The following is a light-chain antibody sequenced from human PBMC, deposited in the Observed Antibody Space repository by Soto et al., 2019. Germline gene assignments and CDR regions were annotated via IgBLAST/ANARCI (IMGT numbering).Light chain of an antibody. CDR3: QTWGTGVV. CDR2: LNSDGSH. CDR1: SGHSSYA. Sequence: QLVLTQSPSASASLGASVKLTCTLSSGHSSYAIAWHQQQPEKGPRYLMKLNSDGSHSKGDGIPDRFSGSSSGAERYLTISSLQSEDEADFHCQTWGTGVVFGGGTKLTVL. V-gene: IGLV4-69*01. J-gene: IGLJ2*01.